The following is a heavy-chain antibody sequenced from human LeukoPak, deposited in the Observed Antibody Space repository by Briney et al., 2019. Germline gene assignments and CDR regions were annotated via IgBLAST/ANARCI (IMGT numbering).Heavy chain of an antibody. D-gene: IGHD3-3*01. Sequence: PGGSLRLSCAASGFTFNSYGMSWVRLAPGKVLEWVSAITGSGGDTYHADSVKGRFTISRDNSENTLYLQMNSLRAEDTAVYYCAKGSRDSRPYYFDFWGQGTLVTVSS. V-gene: IGHV3-23*01. CDR1: GFTFNSYG. J-gene: IGHJ4*02. CDR3: AKGSRDSRPYYFDF. CDR2: ITGSGGDT.